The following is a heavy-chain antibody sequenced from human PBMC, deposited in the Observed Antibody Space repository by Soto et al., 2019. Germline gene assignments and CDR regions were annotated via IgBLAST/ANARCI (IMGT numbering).Heavy chain of an antibody. D-gene: IGHD2-15*01. J-gene: IGHJ4*02. CDR1: GGTFSSYT. CDR3: ARDSGYCSGGSCQIEGPIDY. V-gene: IGHV1-69*08. Sequence: QVQLVQSGAEVKKPGSSVKVSCKASGGTFSSYTISWVRQAPGQGIEWMGRIIPLLGIANDAQKFQGRVTITADKSTSTDYMEPSSLRSEDTAVYYCARDSGYCSGGSCQIEGPIDYWGQGTLVTVSS. CDR2: IIPLLGIA.